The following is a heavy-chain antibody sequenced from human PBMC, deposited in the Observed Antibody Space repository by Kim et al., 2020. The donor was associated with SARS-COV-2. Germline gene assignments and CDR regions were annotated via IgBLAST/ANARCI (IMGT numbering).Heavy chain of an antibody. J-gene: IGHJ4*02. CDR3: ARSGSTPFDY. Sequence: GGSLRLSCAASGFSFSSYSMNWVRQAPGKGLEWVSSINHSGTIYYPDSMKGRFTVSRDSATNSLYLQMNSLRAEDTAVYYCARSGSTPFDYWGQGTLVTVSS. CDR2: INHSGTI. V-gene: IGHV3-21*01. CDR1: GFSFSSYS.